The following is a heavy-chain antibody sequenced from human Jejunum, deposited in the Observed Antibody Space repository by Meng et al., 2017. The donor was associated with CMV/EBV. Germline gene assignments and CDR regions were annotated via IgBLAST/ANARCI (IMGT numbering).Heavy chain of an antibody. D-gene: IGHD6-19*01. CDR3: ARVSSGWDYFDY. Sequence: HLQEPGPGLMKPSTTLSLTCTVSGCSVSSGGYYWTWIRQHPGKGLEWFGHIYYSRSTFYNPSLKRRVIISIGTSKNQFSLNLRSVTAADTAVYYCARVSSGWDYFDYWGQGTLVTVSS. CDR2: IYYSRST. CDR1: GCSVSSGGYY. J-gene: IGHJ4*02. V-gene: IGHV4-31*03.